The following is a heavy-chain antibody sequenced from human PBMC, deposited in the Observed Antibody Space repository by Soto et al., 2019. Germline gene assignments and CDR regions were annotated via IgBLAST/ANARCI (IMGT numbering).Heavy chain of an antibody. CDR2: VFASGTT. CDR1: GASIKSYY. CDR3: ATYSDTYLTWLDP. J-gene: IGHJ5*02. V-gene: IGHV4-4*07. D-gene: IGHD5-18*01. Sequence: QVQLQESGPGLVKPSETLSLTCSVSGASIKSYYWAWIRQPAGKGLEWIGRVFASGTTNYNPSLRNRITMSVDTSRNQFSLEMRSMTAADTAMYYCATYSDTYLTWLDPWGQGILVTVSS.